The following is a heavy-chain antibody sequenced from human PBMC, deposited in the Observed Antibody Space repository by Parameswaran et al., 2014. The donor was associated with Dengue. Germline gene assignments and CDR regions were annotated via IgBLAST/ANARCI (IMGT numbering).Heavy chain of an antibody. CDR2: INTNSGDT. CDR3: AREPSAAFDF. J-gene: IGHJ3*01. V-gene: IGHV1-2*02. Sequence: WVRQAPGQGLEWMGWINTNSGDTHYAQRFQGRVTMTLDTSISTAYMELSRLRSDDTAVYYCAREPSAAFDFWGQGTLVTVSS.